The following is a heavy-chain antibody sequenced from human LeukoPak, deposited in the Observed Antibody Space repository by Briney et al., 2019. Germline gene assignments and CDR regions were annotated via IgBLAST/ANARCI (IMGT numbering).Heavy chain of an antibody. CDR1: GGSFSGYY. CDR2: INHSGST. Sequence: PSETPSLTCAVYGGSFSGYYGSWLRQPPGQGLEWSGEINHSGSTNYNPSLKSRVTISVDTSKNQFSLKLSSVTAADTAVYYCATQTLRGYCSSTSCSPLDYWGQGALVTVSS. J-gene: IGHJ4*02. V-gene: IGHV4-34*01. D-gene: IGHD2-2*01. CDR3: ATQTLRGYCSSTSCSPLDY.